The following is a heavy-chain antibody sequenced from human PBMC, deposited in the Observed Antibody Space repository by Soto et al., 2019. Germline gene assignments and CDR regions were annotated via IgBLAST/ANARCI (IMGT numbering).Heavy chain of an antibody. CDR3: ARTYCISTSCYSFDY. CDR1: GGSISSSNW. Sequence: PSETLSLTCAVSGGSISSSNWWSWVRQPPGKGMEWIGEIYHSGSTNYNPSLKSRVTISVDKSKNQFSLKLSSVTAADTAVYYCARTYCISTSCYSFDYWGQGTLVTVSS. J-gene: IGHJ4*02. D-gene: IGHD2-2*01. CDR2: IYHSGST. V-gene: IGHV4-4*02.